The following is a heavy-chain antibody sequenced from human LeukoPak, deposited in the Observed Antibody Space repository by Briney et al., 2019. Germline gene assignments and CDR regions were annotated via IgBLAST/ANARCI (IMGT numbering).Heavy chain of an antibody. CDR1: GFIFSGYA. CDR2: ISSNGRST. D-gene: IGHD5-18*01. V-gene: IGHV3-64*01. Sequence: SGGSLRLSCAVSGFIFSGYAMPWVRQAPGKGLEYVSAISSNGRSTYYGNSVKGRFTISRDNSKNTLYLQMGSLRAEDMAVYYCARDLAGSSYGYGDYWGQGTLVTVSS. CDR3: ARDLAGSSYGYGDY. J-gene: IGHJ4*02.